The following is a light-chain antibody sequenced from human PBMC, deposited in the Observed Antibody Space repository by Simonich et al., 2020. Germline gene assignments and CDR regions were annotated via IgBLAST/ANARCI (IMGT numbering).Light chain of an antibody. CDR3: SSYAGSNNVV. CDR1: SSDVGGYNY. V-gene: IGLV2-11*01. CDR2: DVS. Sequence: QSALTQPRSVSGSPGQSVTISCTGTSSDVGGYNYVSWYQQHPGKAPKLMIYDVSKRPSGVPDRFSGSNSGNTASQTVSGLQAEDEADYYCSSYAGSNNVVFGGGTKLTVL. J-gene: IGLJ2*01.